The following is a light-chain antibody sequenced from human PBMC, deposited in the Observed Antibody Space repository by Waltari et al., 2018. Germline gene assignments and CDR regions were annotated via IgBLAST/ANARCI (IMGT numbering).Light chain of an antibody. CDR3: QQYYSNYPA. CDR1: QSVLYSSNNKNY. Sequence: DIVMTQSPDSLAVSLGERATINCKSSQSVLYSSNNKNYLTWYQQKPGQPPKLLISWASTRESVVPDRFSGSGSGTDFTLTISSLQAEDVAVYYCQQYYSNYPAFGGGTRVEIK. V-gene: IGKV4-1*01. CDR2: WAS. J-gene: IGKJ4*01.